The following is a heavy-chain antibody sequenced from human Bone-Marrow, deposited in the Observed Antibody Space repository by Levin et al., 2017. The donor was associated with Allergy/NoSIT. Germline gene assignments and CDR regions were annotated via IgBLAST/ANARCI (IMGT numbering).Heavy chain of an antibody. Sequence: PGGSLRLSCRASGLSFSKVWMSWVRQAAGKGLEWVGRIKSDIDDGTTAYAAPVKGRFSISRDDSQSTLFLQMDSLKTEDTAVYYCFTSYTGTYPFDFHYWGQGTLVTVSS. D-gene: IGHD1-26*01. CDR2: IKSDIDDGTT. J-gene: IGHJ4*02. V-gene: IGHV3-15*01. CDR1: GLSFSKVW. CDR3: FTSYTGTYPFDFHY.